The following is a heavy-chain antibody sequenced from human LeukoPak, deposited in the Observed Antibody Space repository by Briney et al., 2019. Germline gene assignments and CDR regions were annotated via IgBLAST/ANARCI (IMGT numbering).Heavy chain of an antibody. D-gene: IGHD2-21*02. Sequence: GGSLGLSCAASGFTFSSYWMSWVRQAPGKGLEWVANIKQDGSEKYYVDSVKGRFTISRGNAKNSLYLQMNSLRAEDTAVYYCAREYCGGDCYFSDAFDIWGQGTMVTVSS. V-gene: IGHV3-7*01. J-gene: IGHJ3*02. CDR1: GFTFSSYW. CDR3: AREYCGGDCYFSDAFDI. CDR2: IKQDGSEK.